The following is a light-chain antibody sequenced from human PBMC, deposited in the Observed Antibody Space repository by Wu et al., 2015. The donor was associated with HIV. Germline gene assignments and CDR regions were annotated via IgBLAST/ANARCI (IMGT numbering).Light chain of an antibody. CDR3: QQYNNWPRT. CDR1: QSVSSN. J-gene: IGKJ1*01. CDR2: TAS. V-gene: IGKV3-15*01. Sequence: EIVMTQSPATLSVSPGERATLSCRASQSVSSNLAWYQQKPGQPPRFLIYTASTRATGIPARFSGSGSGTEFTLTISSMQSEDFAIYYCQQYNNWPRTFGQGTKVEIK.